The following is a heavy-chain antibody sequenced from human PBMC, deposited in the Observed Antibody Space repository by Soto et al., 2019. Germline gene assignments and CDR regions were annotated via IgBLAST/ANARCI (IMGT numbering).Heavy chain of an antibody. Sequence: QVQLQESGPGLVKPSETLSLTCTVSGGSISSYYWSWIRQPPGNGLEWIGYIYYSGSTNYNPSLKSRVTISVDTSQNQFSLKLSSVTAADTAVYYCARRYLGHAFDIWGQGTMVTVSS. D-gene: IGHD5-18*01. CDR3: ARRYLGHAFDI. V-gene: IGHV4-59*08. CDR2: IYYSGST. J-gene: IGHJ3*02. CDR1: GGSISSYY.